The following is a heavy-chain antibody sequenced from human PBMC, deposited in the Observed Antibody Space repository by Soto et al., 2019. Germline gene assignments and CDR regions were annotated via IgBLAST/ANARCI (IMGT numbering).Heavy chain of an antibody. Sequence: QVQLVQSGAEVKKPGASVKVSCKASGYTFTNYDINWVRQAPGQGLEWMGWISPYSGNTNYAQKFQGRATMTTDTSWSRADRELRSLRSNDTAVYYCARGGAAIAYWGKGTLVPVSP. CDR3: ARGGAAIAY. CDR2: ISPYSGNT. D-gene: IGHD2-15*01. CDR1: GYTFTNYD. V-gene: IGHV1-18*01. J-gene: IGHJ4*02.